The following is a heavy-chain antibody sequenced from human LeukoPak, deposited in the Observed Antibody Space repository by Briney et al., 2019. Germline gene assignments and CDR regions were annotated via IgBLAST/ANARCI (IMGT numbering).Heavy chain of an antibody. CDR2: IYYSGST. D-gene: IGHD2-21*01. V-gene: IGHV4-39*01. J-gene: IGHJ5*02. CDR1: GGSISNSSYY. CDR3: ARLLGTHINYFDP. Sequence: KPSETLSLTCTVSGGSISNSSYYWGWIRQPPGKGLEWIGSIYYSGSTYYNPSLKSRVTISVDTSKNQFSLKLSSVTAADTAVYYCARLLGTHINYFDPWGQGTLVTVSS.